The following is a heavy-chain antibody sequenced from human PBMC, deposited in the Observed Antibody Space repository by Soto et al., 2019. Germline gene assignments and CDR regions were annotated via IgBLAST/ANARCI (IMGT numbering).Heavy chain of an antibody. D-gene: IGHD4-17*01. CDR1: GFTFSNAW. CDR3: TTGFDYGDNVHYYGMDV. CDR2: IKSKTDGGTT. J-gene: IGHJ6*02. Sequence: GGSMRLSCAASGFTFSNAWMSWVRQAPGKGLEWVGRIKSKTDGGTTDYAAPVKGRFTISRDDSKNTLYLQMNSLKTEDTAVYYCTTGFDYGDNVHYYGMDVWGQGTTVTVSS. V-gene: IGHV3-15*01.